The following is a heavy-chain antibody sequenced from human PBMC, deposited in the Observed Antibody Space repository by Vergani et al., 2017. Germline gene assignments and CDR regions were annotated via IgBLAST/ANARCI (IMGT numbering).Heavy chain of an antibody. Sequence: QVQLVQSGAEVKKPGASVKVSCKASGYTFTSYYMHWVRQAPGQGLEWMGIINPSGGSTSYAQKLQGRVTMTTDTSTSTAYMELRSLGSDDTAVYYCARHYSSGWKPCTFDYWGQGTLVTVSS. CDR3: ARHYSSGWKPCTFDY. J-gene: IGHJ4*02. D-gene: IGHD6-19*01. CDR1: GYTFTSYY. V-gene: IGHV1-46*01. CDR2: INPSGGST.